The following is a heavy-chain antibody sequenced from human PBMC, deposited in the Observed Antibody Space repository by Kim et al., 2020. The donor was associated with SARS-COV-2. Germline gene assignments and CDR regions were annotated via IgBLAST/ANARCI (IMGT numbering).Heavy chain of an antibody. V-gene: IGHV4-59*01. CDR2: IYYSGST. J-gene: IGHJ6*02. Sequence: SETLSLTCTVSGGSISSYYWSWIRQPPGKGLEWIGYIYYSGSTNYNPSLKSRVTISVDTSKNQFSMKLSSVTAADTAVYYCARDRTGYRLYYGMDVWGQGTTVTVSS. D-gene: IGHD3-9*01. CDR3: ARDRTGYRLYYGMDV. CDR1: GGSISSYY.